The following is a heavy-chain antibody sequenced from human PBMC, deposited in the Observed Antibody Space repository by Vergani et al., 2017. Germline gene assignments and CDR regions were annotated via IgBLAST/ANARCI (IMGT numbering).Heavy chain of an antibody. V-gene: IGHV3-23*01. CDR1: GFTFSSYA. CDR3: AKVYCSSTTCYRNWFDP. J-gene: IGHJ5*02. Sequence: EVQLLESGGGLVLHGGSLRLSCAASGFTFSSYAMSWVRQAPGKGLEWVSTISGSGGSTYYADSVKGRFTISRDNSKNTLYLQMNSMRAEDTAVYYCAKVYCSSTTCYRNWFDPLVQGTLVTVSS. CDR2: ISGSGGST. D-gene: IGHD2-2*02.